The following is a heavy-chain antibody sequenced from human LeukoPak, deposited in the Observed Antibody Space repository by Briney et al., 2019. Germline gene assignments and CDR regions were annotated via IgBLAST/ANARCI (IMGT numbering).Heavy chain of an antibody. CDR1: GGSISSGDYY. J-gene: IGHJ1*01. CDR2: IYYSGST. Sequence: PSETLSLTCTVSGGSISSGDYYWSWIRQPPGKGLEWIGYIYYSGSTYYNPSLKSRVTISVDTSKNQFSLKLSSVTAADTAVYYCASQWLFHEYFQHWGQGTLVTVSS. V-gene: IGHV4-30-4*01. D-gene: IGHD3-22*01. CDR3: ASQWLFHEYFQH.